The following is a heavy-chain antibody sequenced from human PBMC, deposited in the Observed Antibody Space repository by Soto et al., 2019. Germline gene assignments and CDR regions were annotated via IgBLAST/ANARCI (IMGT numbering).Heavy chain of an antibody. CDR2: IYYSGSA. CDR3: ARVGEYSSSSVDY. V-gene: IGHV4-59*01. Sequence: SETLSLTCTVSGGSISSDYWSWIRQPPGKGLEWIGYIYYSGSANYRPSLKSRVTISVDTSKNQYSLKLSSVTAADTAVYYCARVGEYSSSSVDYWGQGTLVTVSS. D-gene: IGHD6-6*01. CDR1: GGSISSDY. J-gene: IGHJ4*02.